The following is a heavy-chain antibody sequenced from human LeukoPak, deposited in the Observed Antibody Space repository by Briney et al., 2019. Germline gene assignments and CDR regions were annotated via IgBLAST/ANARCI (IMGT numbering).Heavy chain of an antibody. V-gene: IGHV1-8*01. D-gene: IGHD3-22*01. Sequence: ASVKVSCKASGYTFTSYDINWVRQATGQGLEWMGWMNPNSGNTGYAQKFQGRVTMTRNTSISTAYMELSSLRSEDTAVYYCARGENANYYDSSGLFDHWGQGTLVTVSS. CDR1: GYTFTSYD. CDR3: ARGENANYYDSSGLFDH. J-gene: IGHJ4*02. CDR2: MNPNSGNT.